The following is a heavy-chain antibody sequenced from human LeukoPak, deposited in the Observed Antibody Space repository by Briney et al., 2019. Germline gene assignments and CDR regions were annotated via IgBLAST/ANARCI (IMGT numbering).Heavy chain of an antibody. CDR2: IYYSGST. J-gene: IGHJ5*02. V-gene: IGHV4-30-4*08. D-gene: IGHD3-10*01. CDR1: GGSISSGDYY. Sequence: PSETLSLTXTVSGGSISSGDYYWSWIRQPPGKGLEWIGYIYYSGSTYYNPSLKSRATISVDTSKNQFSLKLSSVTAADTAVYYCARAGIYGSGSYSPNWFDPWGQGTLVTVSS. CDR3: ARAGIYGSGSYSPNWFDP.